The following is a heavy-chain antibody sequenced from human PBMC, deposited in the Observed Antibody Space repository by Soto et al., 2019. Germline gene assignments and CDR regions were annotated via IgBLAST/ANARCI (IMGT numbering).Heavy chain of an antibody. CDR1: GFLFNTYA. Sequence: PGGSLRLSCAASGFLFNTYAMHWVRQAPGKGLEWVAVISYDGTNKYYADSVRGRFTISRDNSKNTLYLQMNSLTTGDTAVYYCARVRRTPYAMDVWGQGTTVTVSS. CDR3: ARVRRTPYAMDV. CDR2: ISYDGTNK. V-gene: IGHV3-30-3*01. J-gene: IGHJ6*02. D-gene: IGHD2-2*01.